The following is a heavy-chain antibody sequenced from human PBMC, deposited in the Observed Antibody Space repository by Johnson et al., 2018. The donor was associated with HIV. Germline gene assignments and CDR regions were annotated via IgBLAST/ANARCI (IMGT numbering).Heavy chain of an antibody. CDR3: ARDSSNAAFDI. CDR2: IGTAGDT. D-gene: IGHD6-13*01. CDR1: GFTFSSYD. J-gene: IGHJ3*02. Sequence: QLVESGGGLVQPGGSLRLSCAASGFTFSSYDMHWVRQATGKGLEWVSAIGTAGDTYYPGSVKGRFTISRENAKNSLYLQMNSLRAGDTAVYYCARDSSNAAFDIWGQGTMVTVSS. V-gene: IGHV3-13*01.